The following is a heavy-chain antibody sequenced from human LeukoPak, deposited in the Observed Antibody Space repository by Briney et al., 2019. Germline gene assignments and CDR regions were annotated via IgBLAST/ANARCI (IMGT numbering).Heavy chain of an antibody. D-gene: IGHD2-15*01. CDR3: ARGLGVVAASYYYYMDV. CDR1: GYTFTSYD. CDR2: MNPNSGNT. Sequence: ASVKVSCKASGYTFTSYDINWVRQATGQGLEWMGWMNPNSGNTGYAQKFQGRVTMTRNTSISTAYMELSSLRSEDTAVYYCARGLGVVAASYYYYMDVWGKGTTVTVSS. J-gene: IGHJ6*03. V-gene: IGHV1-8*01.